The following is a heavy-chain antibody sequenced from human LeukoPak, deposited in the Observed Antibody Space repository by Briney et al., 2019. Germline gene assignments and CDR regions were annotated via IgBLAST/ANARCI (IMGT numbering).Heavy chain of an antibody. Sequence: PGGSLRLSCAASGFTFSSYSMNWVRQAPGKGLEWVSSISSSSSYIYYADSVKGRFTISRDNAKNSLYLQMNSLRAEDTAVYYCARPPGSSGYYYPFDYWGQGTLVTVSS. V-gene: IGHV3-21*01. D-gene: IGHD3-22*01. CDR1: GFTFSSYS. CDR3: ARPPGSSGYYYPFDY. J-gene: IGHJ4*02. CDR2: ISSSSSYI.